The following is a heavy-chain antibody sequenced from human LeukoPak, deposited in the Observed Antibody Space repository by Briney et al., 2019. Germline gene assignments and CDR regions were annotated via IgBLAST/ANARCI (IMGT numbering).Heavy chain of an antibody. D-gene: IGHD1-14*01. Sequence: GGSLRLSCAASGFTVSSNYMSWVRQAPGKGLEWVSIIYSGGSTYYADSVKGRFTISRDNSKNTLYLQMNSLRAEDTAVYYCAKLGTPLKGGFDPWGQGTLVTVSS. J-gene: IGHJ5*02. CDR3: AKLGTPLKGGFDP. CDR2: IYSGGST. V-gene: IGHV3-66*04. CDR1: GFTVSSNY.